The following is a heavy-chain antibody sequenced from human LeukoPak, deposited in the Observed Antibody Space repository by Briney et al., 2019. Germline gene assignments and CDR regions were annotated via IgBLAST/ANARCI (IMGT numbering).Heavy chain of an antibody. CDR1: GCTFSSYA. CDR2: IIPILGIA. V-gene: IGHV1-69*04. CDR3: AKAYCSSTSCYRGFDC. Sequence: GSSVKVSCKASGCTFSSYAISWVRQAPGQGLEWMGRIIPILGIANYAQKFQGRVTITADKSTSTAYMELSSLRSEDTAVYYCAKAYCSSTSCYRGFDCWGQGTLVTVSS. J-gene: IGHJ4*02. D-gene: IGHD2-2*02.